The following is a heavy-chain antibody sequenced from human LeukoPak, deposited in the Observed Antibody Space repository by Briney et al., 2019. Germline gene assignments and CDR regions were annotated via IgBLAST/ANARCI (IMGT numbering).Heavy chain of an antibody. CDR3: ARQTSRGEWELLGGAFDI. Sequence: SETLSLTCTVTGGSISGYHWNWIRLSPGKGLEWIANIFYTGNADYNPSLESRVTISVDTSKNEISLILSSVTAADTAVYYCARQTSRGEWELLGGAFDIWGQGTMVTVSS. V-gene: IGHV4-59*08. CDR1: GGSISGYH. D-gene: IGHD1-26*01. CDR2: IFYTGNA. J-gene: IGHJ3*02.